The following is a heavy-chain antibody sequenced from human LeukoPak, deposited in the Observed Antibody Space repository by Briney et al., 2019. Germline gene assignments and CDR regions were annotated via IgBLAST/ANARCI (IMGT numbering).Heavy chain of an antibody. CDR3: ARGRPYSEGYHLDY. D-gene: IGHD1-26*01. CDR2: IYYSGST. CDR1: GDSTSSDRYY. J-gene: IGHJ4*02. Sequence: SETLSLTCTVSGDSTSSDRYYGGWVRQPPGKGLEWIGNIYYSGSTYYNPSLKSRVTMSVDTSKNQFFLKLNSVTAADTAVYYCARGRPYSEGYHLDYWGQGTLVTVSA. V-gene: IGHV4-39*01.